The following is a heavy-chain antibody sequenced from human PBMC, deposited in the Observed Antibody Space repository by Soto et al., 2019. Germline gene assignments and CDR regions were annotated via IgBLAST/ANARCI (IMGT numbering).Heavy chain of an antibody. CDR2: ISSNGGST. Sequence: GGSLRLSCSASGFTFSSYAMHWVRQAPGKGLEYVSAISSNGGSTYYADSVKGRFTISRDNSKNTLYLQMSSLRAEDTAVYYCVKDGYDFWSGYYPTFDYWGQGTLVTVS. J-gene: IGHJ4*02. CDR1: GFTFSSYA. CDR3: VKDGYDFWSGYYPTFDY. D-gene: IGHD3-3*01. V-gene: IGHV3-64D*06.